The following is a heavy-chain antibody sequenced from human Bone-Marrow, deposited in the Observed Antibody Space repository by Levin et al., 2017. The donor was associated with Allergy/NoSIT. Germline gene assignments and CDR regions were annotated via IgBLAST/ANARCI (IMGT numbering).Heavy chain of an antibody. D-gene: IGHD3-10*01. CDR3: VRDRSGTSYKGLFDP. V-gene: IGHV3-48*01. Sequence: GGSLRLSCAASGFSFSTYSMDWVRQAPGKGLEWVSYISNTGSTIHYADSVKGRFSISRDNAKNSLYLQMDSLRVEDTAVYYCVRDRSGTSYKGLFDPWGQGTLVTVSS. J-gene: IGHJ5*02. CDR2: ISNTGSTI. CDR1: GFSFSTYS.